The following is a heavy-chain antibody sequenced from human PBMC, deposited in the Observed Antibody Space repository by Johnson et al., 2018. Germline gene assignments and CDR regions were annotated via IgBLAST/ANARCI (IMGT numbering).Heavy chain of an antibody. CDR1: GFTFSSYA. J-gene: IGHJ1*01. CDR2: ISGSGGST. D-gene: IGHD2-2*01. CDR3: AKDLSSIPPECFHH. Sequence: EVQLVESGGGLVQPGGSLRLSCAASGFTFSSYAMSWVRQAPGKGLEWVSGISGSGGSTYYVDSVKGRFTISRDNSKNTVYLQLNTLRAEDTAVYYCAKDLSSIPPECFHHWGQGTLVTVSS. V-gene: IGHV3-23*04.